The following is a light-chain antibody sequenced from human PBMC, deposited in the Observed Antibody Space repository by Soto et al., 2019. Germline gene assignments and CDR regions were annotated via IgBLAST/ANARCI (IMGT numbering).Light chain of an antibody. Sequence: DIVMTQSPDSLAVSLGERATINCKSSQSVLYSSNNKNYLAWYQHKPGQPPKLLIYWASTRESGVPDRFSGSGYGTDFTLTISSLQAEDVAVYYCQQYYSTPPHTFGQGTKLEIK. V-gene: IGKV4-1*01. CDR2: WAS. CDR1: QSVLYSSNNKNY. J-gene: IGKJ2*01. CDR3: QQYYSTPPHT.